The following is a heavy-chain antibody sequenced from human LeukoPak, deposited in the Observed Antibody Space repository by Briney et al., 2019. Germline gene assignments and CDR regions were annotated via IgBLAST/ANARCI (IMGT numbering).Heavy chain of an antibody. Sequence: ASVKVSCKASGYTFTSYYMHWVRQAPGQGLEWMGIINPVNGATSYAQEFQGRVTMTRDTSTSTVYMELSSLTSEDTAVYYCARGRRQLWLTDYFDYWGQGTLVTVSS. V-gene: IGHV1-46*01. CDR1: GYTFTSYY. CDR3: ARGRRQLWLTDYFDY. CDR2: INPVNGAT. J-gene: IGHJ4*02. D-gene: IGHD5-18*01.